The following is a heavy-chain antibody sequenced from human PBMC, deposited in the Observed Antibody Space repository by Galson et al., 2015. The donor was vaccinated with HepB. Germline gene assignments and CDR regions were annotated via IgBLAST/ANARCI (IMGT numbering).Heavy chain of an antibody. Sequence: SLRLSCAASGFRFSDYNMNWIRQAPGKGLEWVSYIRSSDSSRYYADSVKGRFTISRDNAKNSQYLQMNSLRAEDTAVYYCARERVVIPPTGMDVWGQGTTVTVSS. D-gene: IGHD3-3*01. CDR2: IRSSDSSR. CDR3: ARERVVIPPTGMDV. CDR1: GFRFSDYN. J-gene: IGHJ6*02. V-gene: IGHV3-11*01.